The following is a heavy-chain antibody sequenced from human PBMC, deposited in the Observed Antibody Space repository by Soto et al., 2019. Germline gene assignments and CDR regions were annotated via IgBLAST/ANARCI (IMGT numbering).Heavy chain of an antibody. V-gene: IGHV1-69*06. CDR1: GDTVTNFA. CDR2: IIPMFGTP. CDR3: ARGLRGYTGYDGGGAFDI. J-gene: IGHJ3*02. D-gene: IGHD5-12*01. Sequence: QVQLVQSGTEVKKSGSSVKVSCKASGDTVTNFAISWMRQAPGQRLEWMGGIIPMFGTPNYAQKFQGSVTITADRSTSTAYLALRSLRSEDTAVYYCARGLRGYTGYDGGGAFDIWGQGTMVTVSS.